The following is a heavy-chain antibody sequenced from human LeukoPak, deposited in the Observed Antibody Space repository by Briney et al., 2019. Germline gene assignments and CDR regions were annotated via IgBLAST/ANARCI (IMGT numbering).Heavy chain of an antibody. D-gene: IGHD4-17*01. CDR3: ARGYDYGDLEIPLGY. V-gene: IGHV3-11*06. CDR2: ISSSSSYT. J-gene: IGHJ4*02. CDR1: GFTFSNAW. Sequence: GGSLRLSCAASGFTFSNAWMSWVRQAPGKGLEWVSYISSSSSYTNYADSVKGRFTISRDNAKNSLYLQMNSLRAEDTAVYYCARGYDYGDLEIPLGYWGQGTLVTVSS.